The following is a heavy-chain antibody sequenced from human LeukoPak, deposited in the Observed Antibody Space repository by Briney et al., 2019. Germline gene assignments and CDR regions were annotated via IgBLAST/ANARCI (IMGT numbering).Heavy chain of an antibody. Sequence: PGGSLRLSCAASGFTFSSYAMHWVRQAPGKGLEWVAVISYDGSNKYYADSVKGRFTISRDNSKNTLYLQMNSLRAEDTAVYYCARAGPYQLLNDAFDIWGQGTMVTVSS. CDR1: GFTFSSYA. CDR3: ARAGPYQLLNDAFDI. V-gene: IGHV3-30-3*01. CDR2: ISYDGSNK. J-gene: IGHJ3*02. D-gene: IGHD2-2*01.